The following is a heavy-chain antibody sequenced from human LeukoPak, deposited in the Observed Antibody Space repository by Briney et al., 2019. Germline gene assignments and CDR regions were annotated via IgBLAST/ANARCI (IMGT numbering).Heavy chain of an antibody. D-gene: IGHD1-26*01. CDR3: ARDNSVGDNAWWFDP. V-gene: IGHV1-46*01. J-gene: IGHJ5*02. CDR2: INPTGGGT. Sequence: ASVKVSCKASGYTFTSYYMHWVRQAPGQGLEWMGLINPTGGGTGYAQKFQGRVTMTRDMSTSTDYMELSSLRSEDTAIYYCARDNSVGDNAWWFDPWGQGTLVTVSS. CDR1: GYTFTSYY.